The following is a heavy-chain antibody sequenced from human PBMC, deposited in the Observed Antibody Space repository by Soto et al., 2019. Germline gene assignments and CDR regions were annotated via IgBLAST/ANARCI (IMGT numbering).Heavy chain of an antibody. Sequence: ASVKVSCKASGYTFTTSTLQWLRQAPGQRLEWMGWINPGNGDTKYSQTFQGRVTITSDTSASTAYMELSSLRSEDTAVYYCTRDPGRTWFDPWGQGTLVTVSS. CDR2: INPGNGDT. J-gene: IGHJ5*02. CDR3: TRDPGRTWFDP. V-gene: IGHV1-3*01. CDR1: GYTFTTST.